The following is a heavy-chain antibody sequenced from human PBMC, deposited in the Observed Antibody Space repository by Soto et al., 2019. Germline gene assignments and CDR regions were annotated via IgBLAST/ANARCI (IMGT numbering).Heavy chain of an antibody. V-gene: IGHV5-51*01. D-gene: IGHD3-3*02. CDR2: IYPGDSDT. CDR3: AARHFWSGPWTDRRLDD. CDR1: GYSFGSYW. J-gene: IGHJ4*02. Sequence: GESLKISCKGSGYSFGSYWIGWVRQMPGKGLEWMGIIYPGDSDTRYSPSFQGQVTISADRSISTAYLQWSSLKVTSVTAADTAVYYCAARHFWSGPWTDRRLDDWGQGTLVTVSS.